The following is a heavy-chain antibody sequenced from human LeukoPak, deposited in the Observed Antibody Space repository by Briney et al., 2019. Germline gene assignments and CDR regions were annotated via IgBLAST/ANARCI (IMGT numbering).Heavy chain of an antibody. Sequence: GGSLRLSCAASGFTFDDYAMHWVRQAPGKGLEWVSGISWNSGSIGYADSVKGRFTISRDNAKNSLYLQMNGLRAEDTALYYCAKVSDGDYVYGADYWGQGTLVTVSS. V-gene: IGHV3-9*01. CDR1: GFTFDDYA. CDR3: AKVSDGDYVYGADY. D-gene: IGHD4-17*01. J-gene: IGHJ4*02. CDR2: ISWNSGSI.